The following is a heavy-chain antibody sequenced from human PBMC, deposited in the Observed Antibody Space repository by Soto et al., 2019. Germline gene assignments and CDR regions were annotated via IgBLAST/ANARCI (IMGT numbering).Heavy chain of an antibody. V-gene: IGHV3-48*01. CDR2: ISSSSSTI. J-gene: IGHJ4*02. CDR3: ARDKGWGVGFGELLLERWRYYFDY. CDR1: GFTFSSYS. D-gene: IGHD3-10*01. Sequence: GGSLRLSCAASGFTFSSYSMNWVRQAPGKGLEWVSYISSSSSTIYYADSVKGRFTISRDNAKNSLYLQMNSLRAEDTAVYYCARDKGWGVGFGELLLERWRYYFDYWGQGTLVTVSS.